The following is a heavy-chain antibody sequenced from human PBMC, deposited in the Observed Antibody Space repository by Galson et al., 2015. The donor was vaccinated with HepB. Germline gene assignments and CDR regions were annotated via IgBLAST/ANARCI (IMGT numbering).Heavy chain of an antibody. D-gene: IGHD5-12*01. Sequence: ETLSLTCTVSGGSISSSSYYWGWIRQPPGKGLEWIGSIYYSGSTYYNPSLKSRVTISVDTSKNQFSLKLSSVTAADTAVYYCARRGATGDYFDYWGQGARVTVSS. CDR2: IYYSGST. CDR3: ARRGATGDYFDY. J-gene: IGHJ4*02. CDR1: GGSISSSSYY. V-gene: IGHV4-39*01.